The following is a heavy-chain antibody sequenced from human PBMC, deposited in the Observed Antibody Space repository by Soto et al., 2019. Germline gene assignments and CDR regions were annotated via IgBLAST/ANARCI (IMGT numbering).Heavy chain of an antibody. V-gene: IGHV1-18*01. Sequence: QVQLVQSGDEMRKPGASVKVSCQASGYTFSNYGITWVRQAPGQGLEWMGWISAHNGNSKYAQSLQGRLTLTTDTSTSTAYMELRSLRSDATAVYYCARDWYFYGSGSPNHMDVWGQGTTVSVSS. CDR3: ARDWYFYGSGSPNHMDV. D-gene: IGHD3-10*01. CDR1: GYTFSNYG. CDR2: ISAHNGNS. J-gene: IGHJ6*02.